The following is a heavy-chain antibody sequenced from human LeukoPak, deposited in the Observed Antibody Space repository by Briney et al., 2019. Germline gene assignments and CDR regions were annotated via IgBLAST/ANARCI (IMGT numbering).Heavy chain of an antibody. V-gene: IGHV3-9*01. D-gene: IGHD3-3*01. CDR3: AKQSAGTHGYFDY. CDR2: FSWNSGII. J-gene: IGHJ4*02. CDR1: GFTFGDYA. Sequence: GGSLRLYCAASGFTFGDYAMDWVRQAPGKGVELVPGFSWNSGIIDYADSVNGRFNIPRDNAKTSLYVQMSSLRTDATVLYYCAKQSAGTHGYFDYWGEGPLVTVSS.